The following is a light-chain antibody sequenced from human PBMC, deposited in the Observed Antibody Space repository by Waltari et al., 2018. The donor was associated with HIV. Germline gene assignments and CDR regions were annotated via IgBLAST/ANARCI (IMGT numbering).Light chain of an antibody. CDR1: SSDVGGYNY. J-gene: IGLJ2*01. CDR2: NNN. V-gene: IGLV1-44*01. Sequence: QSALTQPASVSGSPGQSLTISCTGPSSDVGGYNYVSWYQQHPGTAPKLLIYNNNERPSGVPDRFSGSTSGTSASLAISGLQSESEADYYCAAWDDSLNGVVFGGGTKLTVL. CDR3: AAWDDSLNGVV.